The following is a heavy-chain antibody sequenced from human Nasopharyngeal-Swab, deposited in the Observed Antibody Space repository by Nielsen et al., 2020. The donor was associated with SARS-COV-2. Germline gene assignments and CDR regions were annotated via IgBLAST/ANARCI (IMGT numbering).Heavy chain of an antibody. D-gene: IGHD2-8*01. CDR2: TEIGGIT. V-gene: IGHV3-53*01. CDR3: ARDLGGGYCTTINCLGS. CDR1: GFTFSRYA. Sequence: GGSLRLSCAASGFTFSRYAMSWVRQAPGRGLEWVSVTEIGGITHYADSVKGRFTISRDSSTNTLYLQMNSLRVEDTAVYYCARDLGGGYCTTINCLGSWGQGTLVTVSS. J-gene: IGHJ1*01.